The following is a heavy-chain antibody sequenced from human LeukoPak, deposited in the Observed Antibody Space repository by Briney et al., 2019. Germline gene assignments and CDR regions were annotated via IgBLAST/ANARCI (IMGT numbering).Heavy chain of an antibody. CDR3: AKSVAGQLDDNWFDP. D-gene: IGHD6-13*01. CDR1: GFTFSSYA. Sequence: GGSLRLSCTASGFTFSSYAMSWVRQAPGKGLEWVSAISGSGGSTYYADSVKGRFTISRDNSKNTLYLQMNSLRAEDTAVYYCAKSVAGQLDDNWFDPWGQGTLVTVSS. J-gene: IGHJ5*02. V-gene: IGHV3-23*01. CDR2: ISGSGGST.